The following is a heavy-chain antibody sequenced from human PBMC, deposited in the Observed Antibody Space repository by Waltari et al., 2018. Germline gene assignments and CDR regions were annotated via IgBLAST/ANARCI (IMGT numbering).Heavy chain of an antibody. D-gene: IGHD3-10*01. V-gene: IGHV1-18*01. CDR1: GYTFNSFG. Sequence: QVQLVQSAAEVKKPGASVKVSCTASGYTFNSFGISWVRQAPGQGLEWMGWISAYNANTNYAQKFQGRVTMTTDTSTRTAYMELRSLRSADTAVYYCARDYGSGYGLFDYWGQGTLVTVSS. CDR3: ARDYGSGYGLFDY. CDR2: ISAYNANT. J-gene: IGHJ4*02.